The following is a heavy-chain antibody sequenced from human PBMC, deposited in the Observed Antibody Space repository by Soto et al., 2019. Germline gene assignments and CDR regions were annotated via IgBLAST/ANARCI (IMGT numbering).Heavy chain of an antibody. Sequence: ASVKVSCKASGYTFTSYYMHWVRQAPGQGLEWMGIINPSDGRTSYAQKFQGRVTMTRDTSTSTVYMELSSLRSEDTAVYYCARVLATRXFDYWGQGTLVTVSS. J-gene: IGHJ4*02. CDR1: GYTFTSYY. CDR2: INPSDGRT. V-gene: IGHV1-46*01. D-gene: IGHD6-6*01. CDR3: ARVLATRXFDY.